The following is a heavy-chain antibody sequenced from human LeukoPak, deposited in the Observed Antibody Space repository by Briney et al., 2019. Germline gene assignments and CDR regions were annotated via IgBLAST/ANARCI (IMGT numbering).Heavy chain of an antibody. D-gene: IGHD3-10*01. CDR3: AKELISGRPYYFDY. Sequence: PAGSLRLSCAASGFTFSSYAMSWVRQAPGKGLEWVSAIGGSGGSTYYADSVKGRFTISRDNSKDTLYLQMNSLRAEDTAVYYCAKELISGRPYYFDYWGQGTLVTVSS. CDR2: IGGSGGST. J-gene: IGHJ4*02. V-gene: IGHV3-23*01. CDR1: GFTFSSYA.